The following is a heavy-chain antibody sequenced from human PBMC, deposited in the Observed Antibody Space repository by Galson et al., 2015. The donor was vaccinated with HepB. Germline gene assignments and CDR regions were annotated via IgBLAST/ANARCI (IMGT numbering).Heavy chain of an antibody. CDR2: IRSKAYGGTT. Sequence: SLRLSCAASGFTFGDYAMSWFRQAPGKGLEWVGFIRSKAYGGTTEYAASVKGRFTISRDDSKSIAYLQMNSLKTEDTAVYYCTRVRYYDSSGYYYVTDAFDIWGQGTMVTVSS. CDR3: TRVRYYDSSGYYYVTDAFDI. D-gene: IGHD3-22*01. J-gene: IGHJ3*02. CDR1: GFTFGDYA. V-gene: IGHV3-49*03.